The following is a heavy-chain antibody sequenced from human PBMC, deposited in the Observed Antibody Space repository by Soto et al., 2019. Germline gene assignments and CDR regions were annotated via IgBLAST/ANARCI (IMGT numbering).Heavy chain of an antibody. J-gene: IGHJ6*02. CDR2: INPNSGGT. D-gene: IGHD6-13*01. CDR1: GYTFTGYY. CDR3: ARTSSSWYYYYYCGMDV. Sequence: ASVKVSCKASGYTFTGYYMHWVRQAPGQGLEWMGWINPNSGGTNYAQKFQGRVTMTRDTSISTAYMELSRLRSDDTAVYYCARTSSSWYYYYYCGMDVWGQGTTVTVSS. V-gene: IGHV1-2*02.